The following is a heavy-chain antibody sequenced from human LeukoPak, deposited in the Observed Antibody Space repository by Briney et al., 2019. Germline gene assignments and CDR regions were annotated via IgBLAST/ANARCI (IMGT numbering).Heavy chain of an antibody. D-gene: IGHD1-20*01. CDR3: ARGVRYNWNEDAFDI. CDR1: GGTFSSYA. Sequence: VASVKVSCKASGGTFSSYAISWVRQAPGQGLEWMGRIIPILGIANYAQKFQGRVTITADKSTSTAYIELSSLRSEDTAVYYCARGVRYNWNEDAFDIWGQGTMVTVSS. J-gene: IGHJ3*02. V-gene: IGHV1-69*04. CDR2: IIPILGIA.